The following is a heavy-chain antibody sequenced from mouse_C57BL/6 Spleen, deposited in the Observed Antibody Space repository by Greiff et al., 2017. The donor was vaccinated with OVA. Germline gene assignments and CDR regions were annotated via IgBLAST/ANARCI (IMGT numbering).Heavy chain of an antibody. Sequence: EVKLVESGGGLVKPGGSLKLSCAASGFTFSDYGMHWVRQAPEKGLEWVAYISSGSSTTYYADTVKGRFTISRDNAKNTLFLQMTSLRSEDTAMYYCARWDYAYAMDYWGQGTSVTVSS. CDR1: GFTFSDYG. D-gene: IGHD1-1*01. J-gene: IGHJ4*01. CDR3: ARWDYAYAMDY. V-gene: IGHV5-17*01. CDR2: ISSGSSTT.